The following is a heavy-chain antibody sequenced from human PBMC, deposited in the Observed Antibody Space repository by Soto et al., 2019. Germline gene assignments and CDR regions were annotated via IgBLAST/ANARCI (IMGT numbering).Heavy chain of an antibody. CDR1: GYTFTSYG. J-gene: IGHJ6*02. CDR3: ARELGSAVAPCGMDV. D-gene: IGHD7-27*01. V-gene: IGHV1-18*01. CDR2: ISAYNGNT. Sequence: ASVKVSCKASGYTFTSYGISWVRQAPGQGLEWMGWISAYNGNTNYAQKFQGRVTITADESTSTAYMELSSLRSEDTAVYYCARELGSAVAPCGMDVWGQGTTVTVSS.